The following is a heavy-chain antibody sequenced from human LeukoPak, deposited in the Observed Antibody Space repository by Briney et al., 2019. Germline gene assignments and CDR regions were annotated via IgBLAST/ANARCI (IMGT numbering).Heavy chain of an antibody. CDR1: GFTFTSYW. D-gene: IGHD2-21*02. CDR2: INEDGSHK. J-gene: IGHJ4*02. V-gene: IGHV3-7*01. CDR3: ARDATRGGDNDY. Sequence: GGSLRLSCEVSGFTFTSYWMSWVRQAPGKGLEWVANINEDGSHKYHADSVKARLTISRDNAKNSLYLQMNSLRAEDTAVYYCARDATRGGDNDYWGQGTRVIVSS.